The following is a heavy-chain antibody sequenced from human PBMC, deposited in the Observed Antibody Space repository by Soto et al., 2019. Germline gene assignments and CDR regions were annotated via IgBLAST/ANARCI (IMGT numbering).Heavy chain of an antibody. D-gene: IGHD2-2*01. Sequence: EVQLVESGGGLVQPGGSLRLSCAASGFTFSSYWMHWVRQAPGKGLVWVSRINSDGSSTTYADSVKGRFTISRDNATSTLYLQMNSLRAEDTAVYYCARVETCSSTSCYSVFDYWGQGTLVTVSS. V-gene: IGHV3-74*03. CDR2: INSDGSST. J-gene: IGHJ4*02. CDR3: ARVETCSSTSCYSVFDY. CDR1: GFTFSSYW.